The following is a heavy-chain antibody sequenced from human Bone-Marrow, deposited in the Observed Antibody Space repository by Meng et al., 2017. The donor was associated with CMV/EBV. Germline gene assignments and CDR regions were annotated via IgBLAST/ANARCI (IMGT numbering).Heavy chain of an antibody. CDR3: ARGGMVASIRNYYYYGMDV. Sequence: SETLSLTCTVCGGSISSYYWSWIRQPPGKGLEWIGYIYYSGSTNYNPSLKSRVTISVDTSKNQFSLKLSSVTAADTAVYYCARGGMVASIRNYYYYGMDVWGQGHTVNGAS. V-gene: IGHV4-59*01. D-gene: IGHD5-24*01. J-gene: IGHJ6*02. CDR1: GGSISSYY. CDR2: IYYSGST.